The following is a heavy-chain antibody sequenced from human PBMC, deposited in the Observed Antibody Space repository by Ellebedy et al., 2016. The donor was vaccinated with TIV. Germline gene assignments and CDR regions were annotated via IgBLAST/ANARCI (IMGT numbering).Heavy chain of an antibody. D-gene: IGHD2-2*01. CDR3: AREDVVVPAAIVYYYYYGMDV. CDR1: GFTFSSYG. V-gene: IGHV3-33*01. J-gene: IGHJ6*02. CDR2: IWYDGSNK. Sequence: PGGSLRLSCAASGFTFSSYGMHWVRQAPGKGLEWVAVIWYDGSNKYYADSVKGRFTISRDNSKNTLYLQMNSLRAEDTAVYYCAREDVVVPAAIVYYYYYGMDVWGQGTTVTVSS.